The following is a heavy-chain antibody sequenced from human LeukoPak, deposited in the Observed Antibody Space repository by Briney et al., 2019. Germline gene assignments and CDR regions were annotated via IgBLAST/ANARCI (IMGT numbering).Heavy chain of an antibody. Sequence: GGSLRLSCAASGFTFISYTINWVRQAPGKGLEWVSSISSSGSYIYYADSVMGRFTISRGNAKNSLYLQMNSLTAEDTAVYYCARAEYTYGPRGFDFWGQGTLVTVSS. J-gene: IGHJ4*02. D-gene: IGHD6-6*01. CDR1: GFTFISYT. CDR2: ISSSGSYI. V-gene: IGHV3-21*01. CDR3: ARAEYTYGPRGFDF.